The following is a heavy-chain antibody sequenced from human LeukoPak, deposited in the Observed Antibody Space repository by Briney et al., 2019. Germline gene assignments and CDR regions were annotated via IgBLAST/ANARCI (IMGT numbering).Heavy chain of an antibody. J-gene: IGHJ3*02. D-gene: IGHD3-22*01. CDR2: IYYSGST. V-gene: IGHV4-59*08. CDR1: GDSISSYY. Sequence: SETLSLTCTVSGDSISSYYWTWIRQPPGKGLEWIGYIYYSGSTNYNPSLKSRVTISVDTSKNQFSLKLSSVTAADTAVYFCARGPYSYDSSGAFDIWGQGTMVTVSS. CDR3: ARGPYSYDSSGAFDI.